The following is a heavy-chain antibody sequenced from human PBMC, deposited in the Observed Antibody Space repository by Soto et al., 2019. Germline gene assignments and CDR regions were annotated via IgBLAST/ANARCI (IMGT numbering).Heavy chain of an antibody. CDR3: ATGTRTDYYDSSPSPLLVY. J-gene: IGHJ4*02. D-gene: IGHD3-22*01. V-gene: IGHV1-24*01. CDR1: GYTLPELS. Sequence: ASVPVSCKVSGYTLPELSVRWVRQAPRKGLEWMGGFDPEDGETIYAQKFQGRVTMTEDTSTDTAYMELSSLRSEDTAVHYCATGTRTDYYDSSPSPLLVYWGQGTLVTVSS. CDR2: FDPEDGET.